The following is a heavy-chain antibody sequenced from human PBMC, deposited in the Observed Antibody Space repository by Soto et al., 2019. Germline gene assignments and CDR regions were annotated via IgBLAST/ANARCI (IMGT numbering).Heavy chain of an antibody. CDR1: GGSFSGYY. V-gene: IGHV4-34*01. CDR2: INHSGST. J-gene: IGHJ4*02. Sequence: TLSLTCAVYGGSFSGYYWSWIRQPPGKGLEWIGEINHSGSTNYNPSLKSRVTISVDTSKNQFSLKLSSVTAADTAVYYCATYGSGSYNFDYWGQGTLVTV. CDR3: ATYGSGSYNFDY. D-gene: IGHD3-10*01.